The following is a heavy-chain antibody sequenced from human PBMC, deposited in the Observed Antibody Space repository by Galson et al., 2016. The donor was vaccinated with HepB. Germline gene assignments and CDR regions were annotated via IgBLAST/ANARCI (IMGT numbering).Heavy chain of an antibody. CDR2: INPRSSNT. V-gene: IGHV1-46*01. Sequence: SVKVSCKASGHTFTSYYIHWVRQAPGQGLEWMGIINPRSSNTNYAQKFQGRVTMTRDTSTSTVYMQLSSLRSDDTAVYYRAAALDDYYYGMDVWGQGTTVTVSS. J-gene: IGHJ6*02. D-gene: IGHD6-13*01. CDR1: GHTFTSYY. CDR3: AAALDDYYYGMDV.